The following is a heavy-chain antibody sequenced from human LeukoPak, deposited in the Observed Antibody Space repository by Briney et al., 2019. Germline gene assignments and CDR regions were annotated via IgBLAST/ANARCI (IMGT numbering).Heavy chain of an antibody. Sequence: PSETLSLTCAVYGGSFSGYYWSWIRQPPGKGLEWIGEINHSGSTNYNPSLKSRVTISVDTSKNQFSLKLSSVTAADTAVYYCARQPYYDSSGYYSLSPDYYYYGMDVWGQGTTVTVSS. CDR1: GGSFSGYY. CDR3: ARQPYYDSSGYYSLSPDYYYYGMDV. J-gene: IGHJ6*02. V-gene: IGHV4-34*01. CDR2: INHSGST. D-gene: IGHD3-22*01.